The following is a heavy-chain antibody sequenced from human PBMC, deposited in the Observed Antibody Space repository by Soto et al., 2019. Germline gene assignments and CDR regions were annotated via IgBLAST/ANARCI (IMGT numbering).Heavy chain of an antibody. J-gene: IGHJ5*02. CDR2: IYYSGST. V-gene: IGHV4-31*03. D-gene: IGHD3-3*01. Sequence: QVQLQESGPGLVKPSQTLSLTCTVSGGSISSGDYYWSWIRQHPGKGLEWIGYIYYSGSTYYNPSLKSRVTISVVTSKNQFSLKLSSVTAADTAVYYCARWWSGSRQGFDPWGQGTRVTVSS. CDR3: ARWWSGSRQGFDP. CDR1: GGSISSGDYY.